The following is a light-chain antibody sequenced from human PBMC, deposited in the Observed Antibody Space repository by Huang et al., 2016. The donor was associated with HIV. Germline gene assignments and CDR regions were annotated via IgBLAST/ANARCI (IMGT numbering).Light chain of an antibody. Sequence: IVMTQSQATLSVSPGERVTLFCRANRSVRTNLAWYQQRPGQAPRLLIYGSSTRAPGIPARFSGSGSGTDFSLTISSLQSEDFALYYCHQYNNWLLSFGGGTRVDI. V-gene: IGKV3-15*01. J-gene: IGKJ4*01. CDR2: GSS. CDR1: RSVRTN. CDR3: HQYNNWLLS.